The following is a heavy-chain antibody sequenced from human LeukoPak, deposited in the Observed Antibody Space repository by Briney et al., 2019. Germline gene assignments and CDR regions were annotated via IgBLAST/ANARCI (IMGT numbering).Heavy chain of an antibody. CDR3: ASSGTSDYYYGMDV. V-gene: IGHV3-33*01. CDR1: GFTFSSYG. Sequence: GGSLRHSCAASGFTFSSYGMHWVRQAPGKGLEWVAVIWYDGSNKYYADSVKGRFTISRDNSKNTLYLQMNSLRAEDTAVYYCASSGTSDYYYGMDVWGQGTTVTVSS. J-gene: IGHJ6*02. D-gene: IGHD1-1*01. CDR2: IWYDGSNK.